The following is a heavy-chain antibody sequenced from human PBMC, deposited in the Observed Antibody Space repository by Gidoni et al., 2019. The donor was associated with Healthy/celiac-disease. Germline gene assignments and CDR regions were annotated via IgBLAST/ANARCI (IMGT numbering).Heavy chain of an antibody. J-gene: IGHJ4*02. CDR1: GFTFSSYA. CDR3: ARSGYSSSSLVPFDY. CDR2: ISYDGSNK. D-gene: IGHD6-6*01. V-gene: IGHV3-30-3*01. Sequence: QVQLVESGGGVVQPGRSLRLSCAASGFTFSSYAMHWVRQAPGKGLEWVAVISYDGSNKYYADSVKGRFTISRDNSKNTLYLQMNSLRAEDTAVYYCARSGYSSSSLVPFDYWGQGTLVTVSS.